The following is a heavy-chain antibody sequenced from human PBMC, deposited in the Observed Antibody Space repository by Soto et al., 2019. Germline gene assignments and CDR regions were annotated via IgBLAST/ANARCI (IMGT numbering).Heavy chain of an antibody. CDR2: ISYDGSNK. CDR3: AKGLLWFGEF. CDR1: GFTFSSYG. V-gene: IGHV3-30*18. Sequence: VQLVESGGGLVQPGRSLRLSCAASGFTFSSYGMHWVRQAPGKGLEWVAVISYDGSNKYYADSVKGRFTISRDNSKNTLYLQMNSLRAEDTAVYYCAKGLLWFGEFWGQGTLVTVSS. J-gene: IGHJ4*02. D-gene: IGHD3-10*01.